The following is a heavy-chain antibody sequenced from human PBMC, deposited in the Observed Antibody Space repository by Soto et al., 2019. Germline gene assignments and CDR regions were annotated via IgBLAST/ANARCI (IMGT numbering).Heavy chain of an antibody. D-gene: IGHD6-13*01. V-gene: IGHV4-59*08. Sequence: SETLFLTCNVSGVSIDNYYWSWIRQPPGKEPEWIGYTYYTGSTNYNPSLESRVTISVDASKTRFSLTVNSVTAADTAVYYCARAPKSGYSSSWSGHWFDPWGQGTLVTVSS. CDR2: TYYTGST. J-gene: IGHJ5*02. CDR1: GVSIDNYY. CDR3: ARAPKSGYSSSWSGHWFDP.